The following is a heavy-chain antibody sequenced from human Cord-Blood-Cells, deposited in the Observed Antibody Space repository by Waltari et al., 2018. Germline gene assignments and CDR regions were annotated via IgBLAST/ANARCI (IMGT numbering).Heavy chain of an antibody. CDR3: ATFMEAYCSSTSCSFFDY. CDR1: GFTFDDYT. D-gene: IGHD2-2*01. CDR2: ISWDGGST. Sequence: EVQLVESGGVVVQPGGSLRLSCAASGFTFDDYTMHWVRQAPGKGLGWVSLISWDGGSTYYADSVKGRFTISRDNSKNSLYLQMNSLRTEDTALYYCATFMEAYCSSTSCSFFDYWGQGTLVTVSS. V-gene: IGHV3-43*01. J-gene: IGHJ4*02.